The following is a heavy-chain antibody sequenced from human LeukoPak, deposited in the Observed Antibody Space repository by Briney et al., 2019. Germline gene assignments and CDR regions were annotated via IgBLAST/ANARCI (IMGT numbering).Heavy chain of an antibody. CDR1: GYSFTNYG. D-gene: IGHD4-17*01. CDR3: AREGSTVTITSRRWFDP. Sequence: ASVKVSCKASGYSFTNYGISWVRQAPGQGLEWMGWISAYNGNTNYAQKLQGRVTMTTDTSTSTAYMELRSLRSDDTAVYYCAREGSTVTITSRRWFDPWGQGTLVTVSS. V-gene: IGHV1-18*01. J-gene: IGHJ5*02. CDR2: ISAYNGNT.